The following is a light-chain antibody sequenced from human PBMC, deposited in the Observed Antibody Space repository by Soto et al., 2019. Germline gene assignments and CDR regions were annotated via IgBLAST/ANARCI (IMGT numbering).Light chain of an antibody. V-gene: IGLV2-14*01. CDR2: AVS. J-gene: IGLJ1*01. CDR3: SSYTSDSSYV. Sequence: QSALTQPASVSGSPGQSITISCTGTSSDVGLYDYVSWYQQHPGKAPQLMIYAVSNRPSGVSNRYSASKPGNTASLFISGLQAEDEADYYCSSYTSDSSYVFGSGTKLTVL. CDR1: SSDVGLYDY.